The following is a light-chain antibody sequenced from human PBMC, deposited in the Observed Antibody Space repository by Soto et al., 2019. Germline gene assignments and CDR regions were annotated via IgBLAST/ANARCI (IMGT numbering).Light chain of an antibody. Sequence: ETVLTQSPGTLSLSPGEGATLSCRASQSVCSNCLAWYQQKPGQAPRLLIFGASGRATGIPDTFSGSGSGTDFTLTISRLEPEDFAVYYCQHYGTTPWTFGQGTKVEI. CDR3: QHYGTTPWT. J-gene: IGKJ1*01. V-gene: IGKV3-20*01. CDR2: GAS. CDR1: QSVCSNC.